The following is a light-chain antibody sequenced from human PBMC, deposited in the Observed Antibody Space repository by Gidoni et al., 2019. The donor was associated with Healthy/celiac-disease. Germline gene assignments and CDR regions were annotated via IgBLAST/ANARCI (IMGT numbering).Light chain of an antibody. J-gene: IGKJ1*01. Sequence: DVAMTQSPLSLRVTLGQPASISCRSSQSLVYSDGHTYLNWFQQRPGQSPRRLIYKVSNRDSGVPDRFSGSGSGTDFTLKISRVEAEDVGVYYCMQGTHWPWTFGQGTKVEIK. CDR3: MQGTHWPWT. V-gene: IGKV2-30*01. CDR2: KVS. CDR1: QSLVYSDGHTY.